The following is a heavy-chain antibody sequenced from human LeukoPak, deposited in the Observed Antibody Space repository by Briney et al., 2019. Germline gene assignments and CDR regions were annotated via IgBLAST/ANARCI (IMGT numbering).Heavy chain of an antibody. CDR1: GFTVITND. D-gene: IGHD1-14*01. CDR3: ARGVEPLAANTLAY. J-gene: IGHJ4*02. CDR2: LYSDGNT. Sequence: GSLRLSCAASGFTVITNDMTWVRQAPGKGLEWVSVLYSDGNTKYADSVQGRFTISRDNSKNTLYLEMNSLSPDDTAVYYCARGVEPLAANTLAYWGQGTLVTVSP. V-gene: IGHV3-53*01.